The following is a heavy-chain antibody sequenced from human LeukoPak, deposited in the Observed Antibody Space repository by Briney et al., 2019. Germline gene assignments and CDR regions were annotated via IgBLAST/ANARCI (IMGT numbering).Heavy chain of an antibody. CDR2: IIPIFGTA. Sequence: ASVKVSCKASGGTFSSYAISWVRQAPGQGLEWMGGIIPIFGTANYAQKFQGRVTITADESTSTAYMELSSLRSEDTAVYYCASTNADIVVVPAANSANLGSPYYYYYMDVWGKGTTVTVSS. V-gene: IGHV1-69*13. D-gene: IGHD2-2*01. J-gene: IGHJ6*03. CDR3: ASTNADIVVVPAANSANLGSPYYYYYMDV. CDR1: GGTFSSYA.